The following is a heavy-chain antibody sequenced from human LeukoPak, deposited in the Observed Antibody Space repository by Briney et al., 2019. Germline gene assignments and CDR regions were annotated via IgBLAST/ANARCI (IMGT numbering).Heavy chain of an antibody. D-gene: IGHD3-10*01. Sequence: SETLSLTCTVSGGSISPYYWSWIRQPPGKGLEWIGYIYYSGSTNYNPSLKSRVTISVDTSKNQFSLKLSSVTAADTAVYYCARRTMVRGVIHTDNWFDPWGQGTLVTVSS. J-gene: IGHJ5*02. CDR2: IYYSGST. V-gene: IGHV4-59*08. CDR1: GGSISPYY. CDR3: ARRTMVRGVIHTDNWFDP.